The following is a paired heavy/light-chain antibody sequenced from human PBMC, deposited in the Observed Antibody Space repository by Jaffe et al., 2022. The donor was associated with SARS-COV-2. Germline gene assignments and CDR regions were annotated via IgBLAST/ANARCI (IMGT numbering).Light chain of an antibody. CDR2: EVS. Sequence: QSALTQPASVSGSPGQSITISCTGTSSDVGGYNYVSWYQQHPGKAPKLMIYEVSNRPSGVPDRFSGSKSGNTASLTISGLQAEDEADYYCSSYTSSRKVFGGGTKLTVL. CDR1: SSDVGGYNY. V-gene: IGLV2-14*01. J-gene: IGLJ2*01. CDR3: SSYTSSRKV.
Heavy chain of an antibody. CDR1: GFTFDDYT. J-gene: IGHJ5*02. CDR3: AKGWYSSSWYADHQAVLVFDP. Sequence: EVQLVESGGVVVQPGGSLRLSCAASGFTFDDYTMHWVRQAPGKGLEWVSLISWDGGSTYYADSVKGRFTISRDNSKNSLYLQMNSLRTEDTALYYCAKGWYSSSWYADHQAVLVFDPWGQGTLVTVSS. D-gene: IGHD6-13*01. V-gene: IGHV3-43*01. CDR2: ISWDGGST.